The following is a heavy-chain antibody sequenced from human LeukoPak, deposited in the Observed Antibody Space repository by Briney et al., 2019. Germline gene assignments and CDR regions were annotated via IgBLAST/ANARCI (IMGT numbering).Heavy chain of an antibody. V-gene: IGHV3-15*01. CDR2: IKSKTDAGTT. CDR3: TTDYGGTYYYYYYYMDV. J-gene: IGHJ6*03. D-gene: IGHD4-23*01. Sequence: GGSLRPSCAASGFTCSNAWMSLVRQAPGKGLEWVGRIKSKTDAGTTDYAAPVKGRFTISRDDSKNTLYLQMNSLKTEDTAVYYCTTDYGGTYYYYYYYMDVWGKGTTVTVSS. CDR1: GFTCSNAW.